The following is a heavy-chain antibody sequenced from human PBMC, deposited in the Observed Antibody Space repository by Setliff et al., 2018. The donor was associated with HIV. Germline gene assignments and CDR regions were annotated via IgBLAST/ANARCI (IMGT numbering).Heavy chain of an antibody. J-gene: IGHJ4*02. D-gene: IGHD6-19*01. CDR3: AKDQRSVAGYYFDN. V-gene: IGHV3-43*01. CDR1: GLTFNDHA. Sequence: GGSLRLSCAASGLTFNDHAMHWVRLPPGKGLQWVAVISYDGTNEYYADSVKGRFTISRDNSKSSLYLQMNDLRTEDTALYYCAKDQRSVAGYYFDNWGQGTLVTVSS. CDR2: ISYDGTNE.